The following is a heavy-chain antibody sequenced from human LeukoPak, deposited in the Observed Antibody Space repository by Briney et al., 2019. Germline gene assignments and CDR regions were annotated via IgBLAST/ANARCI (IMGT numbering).Heavy chain of an antibody. Sequence: GESLKISFKGSGYRFTSYWIGWVRQMPGKGLEWMGIIYPGDSDTRYSPSFQGQVTISADKSISTAYLQWSSLKASDTAMYYCARHRGYYDSSGSTLWFDPWGQGTLVTVSS. CDR1: GYRFTSYW. D-gene: IGHD3-22*01. CDR3: ARHRGYYDSSGSTLWFDP. J-gene: IGHJ5*02. V-gene: IGHV5-51*01. CDR2: IYPGDSDT.